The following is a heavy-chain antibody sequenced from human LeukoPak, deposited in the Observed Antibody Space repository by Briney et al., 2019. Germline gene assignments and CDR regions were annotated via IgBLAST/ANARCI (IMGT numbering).Heavy chain of an antibody. V-gene: IGHV1-69*05. CDR1: GGTFSSYA. D-gene: IGHD6-19*01. CDR3: ARWAGARYYYYYYMDV. J-gene: IGHJ6*03. Sequence: SVKVSCKASGGTFSSYAISWVRQAPGQGLEWMGRIIPIFGTANYAQKFQGRVTITTDESTSTAYMELSSLRSEDTAVYYCARWAGARYYYYYYMDVWGKGTTVTVSS. CDR2: IIPIFGTA.